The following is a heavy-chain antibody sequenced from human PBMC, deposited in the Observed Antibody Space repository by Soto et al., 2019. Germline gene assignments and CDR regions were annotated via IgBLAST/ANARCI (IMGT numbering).Heavy chain of an antibody. J-gene: IGHJ4*02. CDR2: ISSSGSTI. CDR3: ARQYSGSYYPDY. CDR1: GFTFSSYE. V-gene: IGHV3-48*03. D-gene: IGHD1-26*01. Sequence: EVQLVESGGGLVQPGGSLRLSCAASGFTFSSYEMNWVRQAPGKGLEWVSYISSSGSTIYYADSVKGRFTISRDNAKNSLYLQMNSLRAEDTAVYYWARQYSGSYYPDYWGQGTLVTVSS.